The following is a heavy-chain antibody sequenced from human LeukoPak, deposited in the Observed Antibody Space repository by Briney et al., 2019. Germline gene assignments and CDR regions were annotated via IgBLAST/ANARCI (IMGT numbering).Heavy chain of an antibody. Sequence: SETLSLTCTVSGGSISSSSYYWGWIRQHPGKGLDWIGSIYYSGSTYYNPSLKSRVTISVDTSKNQFSLNLTSVTAADTAVYYCARTLSSSYCSGGSCWNDYWGQGTLVTVSS. D-gene: IGHD2-15*01. CDR3: ARTLSSSYCSGGSCWNDY. CDR1: GGSISSSSYY. V-gene: IGHV4-39*01. J-gene: IGHJ4*02. CDR2: IYYSGST.